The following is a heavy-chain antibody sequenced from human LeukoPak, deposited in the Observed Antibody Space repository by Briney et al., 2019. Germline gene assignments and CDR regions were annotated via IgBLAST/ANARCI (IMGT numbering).Heavy chain of an antibody. Sequence: PGGSLRLSCAASGFTFSSYAMHWVRQAPGKGLEWVAVISYDGSNKYYADSAKGRFTISRDNSKNTLYLQMNSLRAEDTAVYYCARDPRGVLWGYFDYWGQGTLVTVSS. CDR1: GFTFSSYA. D-gene: IGHD3-10*01. J-gene: IGHJ4*02. CDR3: ARDPRGVLWGYFDY. CDR2: ISYDGSNK. V-gene: IGHV3-30-3*01.